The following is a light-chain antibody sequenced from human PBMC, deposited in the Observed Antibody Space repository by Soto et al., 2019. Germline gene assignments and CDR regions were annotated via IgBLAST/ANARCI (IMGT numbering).Light chain of an antibody. CDR1: QSISSY. CDR2: PAS. V-gene: IGKV1-39*01. Sequence: DIQMTQSPSSLSASVGDRVTITCRASQSISSYLNWYQQKPGKAPKLLIYPASSFQSGPRARFSGTGSGTDFTLTISSLQPEDFATYYCQPSYSTPRTFGQGTKVDIK. CDR3: QPSYSTPRT. J-gene: IGKJ1*01.